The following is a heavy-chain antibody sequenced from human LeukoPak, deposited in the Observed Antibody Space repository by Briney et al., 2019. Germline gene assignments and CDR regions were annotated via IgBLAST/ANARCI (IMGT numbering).Heavy chain of an antibody. D-gene: IGHD6-19*01. CDR2: ISSTSSMI. V-gene: IGHV3-48*02. CDR3: ARDLYSSGWLFFDY. Sequence: GGSLRLSCAASGFTFSRYAMSWFRQAPGKGLEWVSSISSTSSMISYGDSVKGRFAISRDNAKNSLFLQLNSLRDEDTAVYYCARDLYSSGWLFFDYWGQGTLVTVSS. CDR1: GFTFSRYA. J-gene: IGHJ4*02.